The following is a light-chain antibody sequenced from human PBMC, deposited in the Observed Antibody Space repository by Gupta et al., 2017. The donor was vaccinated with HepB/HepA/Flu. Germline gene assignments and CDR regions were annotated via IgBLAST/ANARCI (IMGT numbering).Light chain of an antibody. Sequence: SALTQPASASGPPGQSITISCTGTSSDVGSYNLVCWYQQHPGKAPKLMIYEVSKRPAGVASRFSDSKSGNTASLTISVRAEEEDDDYYASSYAGSSIYVFGSGTKVTVL. J-gene: IGLJ1*01. CDR1: SSDVGSYNL. CDR3: SSYAGSSIYV. CDR2: EVS. V-gene: IGLV2-23*02.